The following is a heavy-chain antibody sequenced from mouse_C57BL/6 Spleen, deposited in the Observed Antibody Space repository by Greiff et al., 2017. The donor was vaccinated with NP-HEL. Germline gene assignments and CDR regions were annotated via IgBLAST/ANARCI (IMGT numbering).Heavy chain of an antibody. CDR2: INPYNGGT. D-gene: IGHD4-1*01. J-gene: IGHJ2*01. CDR3: ARGGLGQYFDY. V-gene: IGHV1-19*01. Sequence: VQLKQSGPVLVKPGASVKMSCKASGYTFTDYYMNWVKQSHGKSLEWIGVINPYNGGTSYNQKFKGKATLTVDKSSSTAYMELNSLTSEDSAVYYCARGGLGQYFDYWGQGTTLTVSS. CDR1: GYTFTDYY.